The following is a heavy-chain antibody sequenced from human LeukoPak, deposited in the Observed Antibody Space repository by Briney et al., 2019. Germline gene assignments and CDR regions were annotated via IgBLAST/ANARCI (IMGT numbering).Heavy chain of an antibody. CDR2: ISSSSSYI. D-gene: IGHD4-23*01. J-gene: IGHJ4*02. Sequence: PGGSLRLSCAASGFTFSSYSMNWVRQAPGKGLEWVSSISSSSSYIYYADSVKGRFTISRDNAKSSLYLQMNSLRAEDTAVYYCAREAYGGNFFDYWGQGTLVTVSS. CDR3: AREAYGGNFFDY. V-gene: IGHV3-21*01. CDR1: GFTFSSYS.